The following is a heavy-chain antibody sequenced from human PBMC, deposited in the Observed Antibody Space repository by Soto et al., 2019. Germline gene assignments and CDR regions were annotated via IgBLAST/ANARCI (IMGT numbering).Heavy chain of an antibody. CDR1: GGSISSGGSY. J-gene: IGHJ2*01. CDR2: IYYSGTT. Sequence: QVQLQESGPGLVKPSQTLSLTCTVSGGSISSGGSYWSWIRQSPGKGLEWIGYIYYSGTTYYNPALRSPVPISLDTSKHQFSLRLSSVTAADTAISCCASHPCFTSGCSYLDLWGRGTLVTVSS. CDR3: ASHPCFTSGCSYLDL. D-gene: IGHD6-25*01. V-gene: IGHV4-31*01.